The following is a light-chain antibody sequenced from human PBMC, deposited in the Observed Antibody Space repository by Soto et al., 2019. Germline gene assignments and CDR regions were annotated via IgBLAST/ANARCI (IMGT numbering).Light chain of an antibody. CDR1: QSVSSSY. J-gene: IGKJ3*01. Sequence: EIVLTQSPGTLSLSPGERATLSCRASQSVSSSYLAWYQQKPGQAPRLLIYGASSRATGIPDRFSGSGSGTDFTLTISRLETADLAVYYCQQYGRSPLTFGPGTKVDIK. CDR3: QQYGRSPLT. V-gene: IGKV3-20*01. CDR2: GAS.